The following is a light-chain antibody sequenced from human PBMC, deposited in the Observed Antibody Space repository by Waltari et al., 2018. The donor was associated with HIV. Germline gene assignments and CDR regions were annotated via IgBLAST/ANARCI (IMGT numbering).Light chain of an antibody. V-gene: IGLV3-1*01. Sequence: SYELTQAPSVSVSPGQTASITCSGGTLDDKYVFWYQQKSGQSPVLVIFQDRKRPSGIPERFSGSNSAKTATLTISGTQFMDEADYYCQAWDANTAIFGGGTKLTVL. CDR1: TLDDKY. CDR2: QDR. J-gene: IGLJ2*01. CDR3: QAWDANTAI.